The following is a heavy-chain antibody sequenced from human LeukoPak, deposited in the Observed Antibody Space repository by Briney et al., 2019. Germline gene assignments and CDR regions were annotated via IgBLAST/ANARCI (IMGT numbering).Heavy chain of an antibody. CDR1: GFTFGDYA. CDR3: TRDQLGY. V-gene: IGHV3-49*04. D-gene: IGHD3-16*01. CDR2: IRSKAYGGTT. J-gene: IGHJ4*02. Sequence: GRSPRLSCTPSGFTFGDYAMSWVRQAPGKGLEWVGFIRSKAYGGTTEYAASVKGRFTISRDDSKSIAYLQMNSLKTEDPAVYYCTRDQLGYWGQGTLVTVSS.